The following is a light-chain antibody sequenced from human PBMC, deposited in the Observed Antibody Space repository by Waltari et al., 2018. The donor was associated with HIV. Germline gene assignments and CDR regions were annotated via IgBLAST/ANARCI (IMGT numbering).Light chain of an antibody. CDR1: RNDFGSYNF. V-gene: IGLV2-14*03. Sequence: SALTPPSSGSWPPWQSIHIPCPGTRNDFGSYNFFSWYQQFSGKAPKLIIFDFHKRPAVLSDLFSVSRSGNMASLTISGLQTDDEAVYFCSSFSSGPSLYIFG. CDR3: SSFSSGPSLYI. J-gene: IGLJ1*01. CDR2: DFH.